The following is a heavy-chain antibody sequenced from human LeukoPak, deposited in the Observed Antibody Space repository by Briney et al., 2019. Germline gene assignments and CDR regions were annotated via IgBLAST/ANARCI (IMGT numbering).Heavy chain of an antibody. V-gene: IGHV3-13*01. CDR1: GFTFSSYD. D-gene: IGHD4-17*01. Sequence: GGSLRLSCAASGFTFSSYDMHWVRQTTGKGLEWVSAIGTVGDTYYAGSVKGRFTISRENAKNSLYLQMNSLRAGDTAVYYCARVPTVTPLYGTDVWGQGTTVTVSS. J-gene: IGHJ6*02. CDR2: IGTVGDT. CDR3: ARVPTVTPLYGTDV.